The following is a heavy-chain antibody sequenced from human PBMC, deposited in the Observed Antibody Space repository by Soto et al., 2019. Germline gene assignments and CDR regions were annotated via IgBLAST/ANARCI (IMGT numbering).Heavy chain of an antibody. CDR2: IYSGGST. Sequence: PGGSLRLSCAASGFTVSSNYMSWVRQAPGKGLEWVSVIYSGGSTYYADSVKGRFTISRDNSKNTLYLQMNSLRAEDTAVYYCARAYYYGSGSYYLNYYFDYWGQGTLVTVSS. CDR3: ARAYYYGSGSYYLNYYFDY. V-gene: IGHV3-53*01. D-gene: IGHD3-10*01. CDR1: GFTVSSNY. J-gene: IGHJ4*02.